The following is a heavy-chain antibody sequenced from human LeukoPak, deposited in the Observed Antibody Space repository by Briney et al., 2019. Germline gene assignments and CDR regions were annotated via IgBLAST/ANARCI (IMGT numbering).Heavy chain of an antibody. CDR2: INHSGST. Sequence: SETVSLTCAVYGGTFSGYYWSWIRQPPGKGLEWIGEINHSGSTNYNPSLKSRVTISVDTSKNQFSLKLSSVTAADTAVYYCARAQNDNCSSTSCYADYWGQGTLVAVSS. CDR1: GGTFSGYY. CDR3: ARAQNDNCSSTSCYADY. J-gene: IGHJ4*02. D-gene: IGHD2-2*01. V-gene: IGHV4-34*01.